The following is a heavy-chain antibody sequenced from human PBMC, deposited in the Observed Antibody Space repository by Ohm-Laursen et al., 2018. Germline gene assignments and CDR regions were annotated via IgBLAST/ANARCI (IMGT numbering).Heavy chain of an antibody. Sequence: SLRLSCAASGFTFSTYWMNWFRQAPGKGLESVASIKQDGSEKYYVDSVKGRFTISRDNAKNSLYLQMNSLRAEDTAVYYCAREYQGYYTYFDYWGQGTLVTVSS. J-gene: IGHJ4*02. D-gene: IGHD1-26*01. CDR1: GFTFSTYW. V-gene: IGHV3-7*01. CDR3: AREYQGYYTYFDY. CDR2: IKQDGSEK.